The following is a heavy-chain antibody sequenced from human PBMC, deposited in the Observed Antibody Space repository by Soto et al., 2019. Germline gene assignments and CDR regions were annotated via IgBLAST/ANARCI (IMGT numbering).Heavy chain of an antibody. V-gene: IGHV4-31*03. D-gene: IGHD3-3*01. J-gene: IGHJ6*02. CDR2: IYYSGST. CDR1: GGSISSGGYY. Sequence: SETLSLTCTVSGGSISSGGYYWSWIRQHPGKGLEWIGYIYYSGSTYYNPSLKSRVTISVDTSKNQSSLKLSSVTAADTAVYYCARGPASRDFWSGYYYYYYYGMDVWGQGTTVT. CDR3: ARGPASRDFWSGYYYYYYYGMDV.